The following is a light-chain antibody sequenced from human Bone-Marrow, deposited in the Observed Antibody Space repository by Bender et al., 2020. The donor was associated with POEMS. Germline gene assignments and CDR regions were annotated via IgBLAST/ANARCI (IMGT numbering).Light chain of an antibody. J-gene: IGLJ1*01. V-gene: IGLV2-8*01. Sequence: QPALTQPPSASGSPGQSVTITCTGTGSGVGGYNYVSWYQQHPGKAPRLIIYDVTQRPSGVPDRFSGSKSGNTASLTVSGLQAEDEADYYCSSYSVTNNLGFGSGTKVTVL. CDR1: GSGVGGYNY. CDR3: SSYSVTNNLG. CDR2: DVT.